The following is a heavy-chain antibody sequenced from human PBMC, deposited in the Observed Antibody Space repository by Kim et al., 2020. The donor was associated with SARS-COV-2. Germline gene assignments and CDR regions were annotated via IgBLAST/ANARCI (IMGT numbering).Heavy chain of an antibody. Sequence: GGSLRLSCAASGFTFSSYAMHWVRQAPGKGLEWVAVISYDGSNKYYADSVKGRFTISRDNSKNTLYLQMNSLRAEDTAVYYCARVENYYDSSGYYHSFDYWGQGTLVTVSS. V-gene: IGHV3-30-3*01. D-gene: IGHD3-22*01. CDR2: ISYDGSNK. CDR1: GFTFSSYA. J-gene: IGHJ4*02. CDR3: ARVENYYDSSGYYHSFDY.